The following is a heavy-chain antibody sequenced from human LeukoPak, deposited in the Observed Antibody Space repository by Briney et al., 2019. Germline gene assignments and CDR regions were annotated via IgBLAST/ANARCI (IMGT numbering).Heavy chain of an antibody. V-gene: IGHV4-59*01. CDR3: ARGFIVVVPAAPRDGMDV. CDR2: IYYSGST. D-gene: IGHD2-2*01. J-gene: IGHJ6*02. CDR1: GGSISTYY. Sequence: PSETLSLTCTVSGGSISTYYGNWIRQAPGKGLEWIGYIYYSGSTNYNPSLKSRVTMSVDTSRNQFSLKLSSVTAADTAVYYCARGFIVVVPAAPRDGMDVWGQGTTVTVSS.